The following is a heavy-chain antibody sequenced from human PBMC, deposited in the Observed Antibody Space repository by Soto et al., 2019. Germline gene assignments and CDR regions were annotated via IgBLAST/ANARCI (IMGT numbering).Heavy chain of an antibody. D-gene: IGHD3-3*01. J-gene: IGHJ6*02. CDR3: ARDGRGRRWDTIFGVTYGLHG. CDR2: IYYSGST. CDR1: GGSISSYY. V-gene: IGHV4-59*01. Sequence: SETLSLTCTVSGGSISSYYWSWIRQPPGKGLEWIGYIYYSGSTNYNPSLKSRVTISVDTSKNQFSLKLSSVTAADTAVYYCARDGRGRRWDTIFGVTYGLHGWGQGTTVTVSS.